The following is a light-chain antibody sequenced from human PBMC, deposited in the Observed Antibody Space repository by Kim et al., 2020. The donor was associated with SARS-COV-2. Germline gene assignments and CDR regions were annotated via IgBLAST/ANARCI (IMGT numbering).Light chain of an antibody. CDR3: CSYAGSYTFDVV. J-gene: IGLJ2*01. Sequence: QSALTQPRSVSGSPGQSVTISCTGTSSEVGGYNYVSWYQQHPGKAPKLMIYDVSKRPSGVPDRFSGSKSGNTASLTISGLQAEDEADYYCCSYAGSYTFDVVFGGGTQLTVL. CDR1: SSEVGGYNY. CDR2: DVS. V-gene: IGLV2-11*01.